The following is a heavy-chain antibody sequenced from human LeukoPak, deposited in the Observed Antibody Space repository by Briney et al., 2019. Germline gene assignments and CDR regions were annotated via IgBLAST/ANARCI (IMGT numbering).Heavy chain of an antibody. J-gene: IGHJ3*02. Sequence: PSETLSLTCTVSGGSISSYYWSWMRQPPGKGLEWIGYIYYSGSTNYNPSLKSRVTISVDTSKNQFSLKLSSVTAADTAVYYCARERYSYGLRALRAFDIWGQGTMVTVSS. CDR1: GGSISSYY. D-gene: IGHD5-18*01. CDR3: ARERYSYGLRALRAFDI. CDR2: IYYSGST. V-gene: IGHV4-59*01.